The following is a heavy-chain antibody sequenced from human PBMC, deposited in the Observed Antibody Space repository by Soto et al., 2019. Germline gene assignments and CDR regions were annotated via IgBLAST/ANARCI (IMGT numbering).Heavy chain of an antibody. CDR3: AREGYYFGSGSHGIDF. D-gene: IGHD3-10*01. CDR2: INHSGST. J-gene: IGHJ4*02. V-gene: IGHV4-34*01. Sequence: SETLSLSCAASGGSFSGYYWSWIRQPPGKGLEWIGEINHSGSTNYNPSLKSRVTISVNTSKIQFSLKLSSVTAADTAVYYCAREGYYFGSGSHGIDFWGQGTLVTVSS. CDR1: GGSFSGYY.